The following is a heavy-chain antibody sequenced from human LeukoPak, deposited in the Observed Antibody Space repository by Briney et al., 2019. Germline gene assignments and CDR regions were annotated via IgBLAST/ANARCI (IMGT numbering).Heavy chain of an antibody. J-gene: IGHJ4*02. D-gene: IGHD6-13*01. CDR1: GGSISSGSYY. CDR2: IYTSGST. V-gene: IGHV4-61*02. CDR3: AYSSSWYPPYYY. Sequence: SQTLSLTCTVSGGSISSGSYYWRWLRQPAGKGLEWIGRIYTSGSTNYNPSLKSRVTISVDTSKNQFSLKLSSVTAADTAVYYCAYSSSWYPPYYYWGQGTLVTVSS.